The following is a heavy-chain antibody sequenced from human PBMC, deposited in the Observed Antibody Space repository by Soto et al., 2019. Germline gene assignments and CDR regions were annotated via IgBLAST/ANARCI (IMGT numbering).Heavy chain of an antibody. Sequence: PGESLKISCKGSGYSFTSYWIGWVRQMPGKGLEWMGIIYPGDSDTRYSPSFQGQVTISADKSISTAYLQWSSLKASDTAMYYCAKVNPGARIAAAAYFDYWGQGTLVTVSS. J-gene: IGHJ4*02. V-gene: IGHV5-51*01. CDR3: AKVNPGARIAAAAYFDY. D-gene: IGHD6-13*01. CDR1: GYSFTSYW. CDR2: IYPGDSDT.